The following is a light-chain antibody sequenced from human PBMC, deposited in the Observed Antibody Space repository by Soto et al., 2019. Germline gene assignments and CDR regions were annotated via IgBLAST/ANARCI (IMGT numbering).Light chain of an antibody. CDR2: WAS. V-gene: IGKV4-1*01. Sequence: DIVMTQSPDSLAVSLGERATINCKSSQSGLYSSNNKYYLAWYQQRRGLPPKLFIYWASTRESGVPDRFSGSSSGTDFTLTSSSLRAEDVAVYYCQQYYTTPVTFGQGTKLEIK. J-gene: IGKJ2*01. CDR1: QSGLYSSNNKYY. CDR3: QQYYTTPVT.